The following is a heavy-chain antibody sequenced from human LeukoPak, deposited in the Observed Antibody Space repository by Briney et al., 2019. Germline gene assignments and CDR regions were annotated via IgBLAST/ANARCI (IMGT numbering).Heavy chain of an antibody. CDR1: GYTFTSYG. V-gene: IGHV1-18*01. CDR3: ARHSYGLYFDY. Sequence: GASVKVSCTASGYTFTSYGISWVRQAPGQGLEWMGWISAYNGNTNYAQKLQGRVTMTTDTSTSTAYMELRSLRSDDTAVYYCARHSYGLYFDYWAREPWSPSPQ. D-gene: IGHD5-18*01. CDR2: ISAYNGNT. J-gene: IGHJ4*02.